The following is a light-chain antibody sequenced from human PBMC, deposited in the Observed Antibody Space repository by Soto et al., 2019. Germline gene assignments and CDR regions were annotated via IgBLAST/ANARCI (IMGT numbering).Light chain of an antibody. CDR2: DDS. V-gene: IGLV3-21*02. CDR1: NIGSKS. CDR3: QVWDSSSDFVV. J-gene: IGLJ2*01. Sequence: SYELTQPPSVAVAPGQTARITCGGKNIGSKSVHCYQQKPGQAPVLVVYDDSDRPSGIPERFSGSNSGNTATLTISRVEAGDEADYYCQVWDSSSDFVVFGGGTKLTVL.